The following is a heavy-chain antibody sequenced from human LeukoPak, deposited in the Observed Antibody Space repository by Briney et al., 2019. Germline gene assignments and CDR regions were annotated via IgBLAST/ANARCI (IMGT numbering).Heavy chain of an antibody. D-gene: IGHD3-3*01. CDR1: QXTFSDYT. Sequence: GGSLRLSCAASQXTFSDYTMNWVRRAPGKGLEWVSSISTRSDYIYYAESVKGRFTISRDNAKNSLYLQMNSLRAEDTAVYYCARYVYGVVTSFDYWGQGTLVTVSS. CDR3: ARYVYGVVTSFDY. J-gene: IGHJ4*02. V-gene: IGHV3-21*01. CDR2: ISTRSDYI.